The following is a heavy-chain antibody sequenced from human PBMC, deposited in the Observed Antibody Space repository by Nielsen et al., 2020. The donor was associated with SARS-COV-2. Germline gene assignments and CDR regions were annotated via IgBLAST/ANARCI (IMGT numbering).Heavy chain of an antibody. V-gene: IGHV3-48*03. CDR3: AREFGAGAFGF. CDR1: GFPLSGYE. Sequence: GESLKISCAASGFPLSGYELNWVRQAPGKGLEWVASISGGGITIFYADSVKGRFTISRDNAKNSLFLQMNSLRAEDTVTYYCAREFGAGAFGFWGQGTQVTVSS. D-gene: IGHD3-16*01. CDR2: ISGGGITI. J-gene: IGHJ4*02.